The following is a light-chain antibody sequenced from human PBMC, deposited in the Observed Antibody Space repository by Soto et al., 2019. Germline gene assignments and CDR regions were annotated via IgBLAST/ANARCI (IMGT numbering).Light chain of an antibody. J-gene: IGKJ4*01. V-gene: IGKV3-20*01. CDR1: QSVSSSY. CDR3: QQYGSSPVT. Sequence: ESVLTQSPGTLSLSPGERATLSCRASQSVSSSYLAWYQQKPGQAPRLLIYGASSRATGIPDRFSGSGSGTDFTLTISRLEPEDFAVYYCQQYGSSPVTFGGETKVDIK. CDR2: GAS.